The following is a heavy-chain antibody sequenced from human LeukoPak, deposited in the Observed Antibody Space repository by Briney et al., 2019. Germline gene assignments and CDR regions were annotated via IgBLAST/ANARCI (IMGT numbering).Heavy chain of an antibody. J-gene: IGHJ4*02. Sequence: SETLSLTCTVSGGSISSSSYYWGWIRQPPGKGLEWIGRIYTSGSTNYNPSLKSRVTISVDTSKNQFSLKLSSVTAADTAVYYCARSGVYSSGWYAGWGQGTLVTVSS. D-gene: IGHD6-19*01. CDR2: IYTSGST. CDR3: ARSGVYSSGWYAG. V-gene: IGHV4-61*02. CDR1: GGSISSSSYY.